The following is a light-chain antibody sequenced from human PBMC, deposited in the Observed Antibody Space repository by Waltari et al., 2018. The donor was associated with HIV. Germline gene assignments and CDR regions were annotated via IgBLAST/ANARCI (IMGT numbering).Light chain of an antibody. Sequence: QSGLTQPPSVSKSLRPTAILTCAGDINNVGNQGAAWLQQHQGRPPKLPSYMNNNRPSGVSGRFSSSRSADTAYLSISLLQSDDEADYFCSSWDSSLSAWVFGGGTRLTVL. J-gene: IGLJ3*02. CDR1: INNVGNQG. V-gene: IGLV10-54*01. CDR2: MNN. CDR3: SSWDSSLSAWV.